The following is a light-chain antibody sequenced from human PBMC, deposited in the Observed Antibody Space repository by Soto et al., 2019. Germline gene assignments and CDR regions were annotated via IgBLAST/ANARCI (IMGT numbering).Light chain of an antibody. V-gene: IGKV3-15*01. J-gene: IGKJ1*01. CDR1: QSVSSN. CDR3: QQYNNGPPWT. Sequence: EIVMTQSPATLSVSPGERATLSCRASQSVSSNLAWYQQKPGQAPRLLIYGASNRATGIPARFSGSGSGTEFTLTISSLQSEDFAVYYCQQYNNGPPWTFGQGTKVEIK. CDR2: GAS.